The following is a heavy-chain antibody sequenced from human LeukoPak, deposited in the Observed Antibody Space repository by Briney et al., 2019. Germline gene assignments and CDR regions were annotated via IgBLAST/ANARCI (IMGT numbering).Heavy chain of an antibody. Sequence: GGSLRLSCTASGFTFSSHGMHWVRQAPGKGLEWVAVKSYDGRKQYYADSVKGRFTISRDNSKNTLYLQMNSLRAEDTAVYYCAKAPGHSIYYGAKGPFDYWGQGTLVTVSS. V-gene: IGHV3-30*18. D-gene: IGHD3-22*01. CDR1: GFTFSSHG. CDR3: AKAPGHSIYYGAKGPFDY. J-gene: IGHJ4*02. CDR2: KSYDGRKQ.